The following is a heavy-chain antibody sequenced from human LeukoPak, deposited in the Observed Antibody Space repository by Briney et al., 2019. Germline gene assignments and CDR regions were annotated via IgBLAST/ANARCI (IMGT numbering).Heavy chain of an antibody. Sequence: ASVKVSCKASGYTFTSYGMNWVRQAPGQGLEWMGWINTNTGNPTYARGFTGRCVFSLDTSVSTAYLQISSLKAEDTAVYYCARGETGYSSGWDEYWGQGTLVTVSS. J-gene: IGHJ4*02. CDR2: INTNTGNP. V-gene: IGHV7-4-1*02. CDR1: GYTFTSYG. CDR3: ARGETGYSSGWDEY. D-gene: IGHD6-19*01.